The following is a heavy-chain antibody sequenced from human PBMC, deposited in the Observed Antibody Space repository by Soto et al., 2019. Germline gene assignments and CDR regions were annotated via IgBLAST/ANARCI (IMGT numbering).Heavy chain of an antibody. CDR2: IWYDGSNK. Sequence: GSLRLSCAASGFTFSSYGMHWVRQAPGKGLEWVAVIWYDGSNKYYADSVKGRFTISRDNSKNTLYLQMNSLRAEDTAVYYCARGTGGSTMVRGVIYYYYGMDVWGQGTTVTVSS. J-gene: IGHJ6*02. CDR1: GFTFSSYG. V-gene: IGHV3-33*01. CDR3: ARGTGGSTMVRGVIYYYYGMDV. D-gene: IGHD3-10*01.